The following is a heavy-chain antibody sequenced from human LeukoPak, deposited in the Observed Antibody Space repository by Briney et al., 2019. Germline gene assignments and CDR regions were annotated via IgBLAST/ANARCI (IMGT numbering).Heavy chain of an antibody. CDR2: IRSSSSYT. J-gene: IGHJ4*02. CDR1: GFTFSYYY. Sequence: GGSLRLSCASAGFTFSYYYMSWLRQAPGKGLEWVSYIRSSSSYTNYADSVKGRFTISRDNAKNSLYLQMNSLRAEDTAVYYCARGYYDNSGSYFSFTFWSQGTLVTVSS. CDR3: ARGYYDNSGSYFSFTF. V-gene: IGHV3-11*06. D-gene: IGHD3-22*01.